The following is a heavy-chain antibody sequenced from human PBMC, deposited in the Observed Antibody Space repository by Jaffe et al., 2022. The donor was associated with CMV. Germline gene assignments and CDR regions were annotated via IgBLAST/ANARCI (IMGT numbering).Heavy chain of an antibody. CDR1: GFTFSSYG. V-gene: IGHV3-33*01. CDR2: IWYDGSNK. CDR3: AREMIWVTTNGGMDV. D-gene: IGHD4-4*01. J-gene: IGHJ6*02. Sequence: QVQLVESGGGVVQPGRSLRLSCAASGFTFSSYGMHWVRQAPGKGLEWVAVIWYDGSNKYYADSVKGRFTISRDNSKNTLYLQMNSLRAEDTAVYYCAREMIWVTTNGGMDVWGQGTTVTVSS.